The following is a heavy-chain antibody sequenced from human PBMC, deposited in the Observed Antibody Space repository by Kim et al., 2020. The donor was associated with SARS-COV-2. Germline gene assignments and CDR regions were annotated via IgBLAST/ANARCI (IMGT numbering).Heavy chain of an antibody. D-gene: IGHD3-10*01. Sequence: FQGRVTITADESTSTAYMELSSLRSEDTAVYYCARVVRGVHYYYYYGMDVWGQGTTVTVSS. CDR3: ARVVRGVHYYYYYGMDV. V-gene: IGHV1-69*01. J-gene: IGHJ6*02.